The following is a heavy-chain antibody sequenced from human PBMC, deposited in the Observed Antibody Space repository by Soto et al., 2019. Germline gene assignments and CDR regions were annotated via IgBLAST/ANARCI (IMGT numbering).Heavy chain of an antibody. CDR2: VHISGHS. CDR3: ARVRQGCSANNCYFDP. CDR1: GGSVRAPDW. J-gene: IGHJ5*01. Sequence: QVHLQESGPGLVAPSGTLSLTCTLSGGSVRAPDWWNWVRQSPDKGLEWIAEVHISGHSNYNPSLRSRVSGSIDSSKNQFYLNWNSVTAADTAIYDGARVRQGCSANNCYFDPWGQGTQVTIAS. D-gene: IGHD1-1*01. V-gene: IGHV4-4*02.